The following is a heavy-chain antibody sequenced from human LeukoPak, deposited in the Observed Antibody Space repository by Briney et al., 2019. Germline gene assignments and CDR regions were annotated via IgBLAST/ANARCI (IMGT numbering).Heavy chain of an antibody. J-gene: IGHJ4*02. CDR3: AIGLDYGGNSG. D-gene: IGHD4-23*01. CDR2: ISSSSSYI. CDR1: GFTFSSYS. V-gene: IGHV3-21*01. Sequence: GGSLRLSCAASGFTFSSYSMNWVRQAPGKGLEWVSSISSSSSYIYYADSVKGRFTISRDNAKNSLYLQMNSLGAEDTAVYYCAIGLDYGGNSGWGQGTLVTVSS.